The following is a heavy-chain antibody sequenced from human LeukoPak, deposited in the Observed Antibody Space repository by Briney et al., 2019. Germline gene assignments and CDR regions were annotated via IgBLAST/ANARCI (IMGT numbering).Heavy chain of an antibody. CDR2: IYYSGST. D-gene: IGHD7-27*01. J-gene: IGHJ5*02. CDR3: ARDPGENWIDP. Sequence: PSETLSLTCTVSGGSISNYYWSWIRQPPGKGLEWIGYIYYSGSTNYSPSLKSRVTISVDTSKNQFSLKLSSVTAADTAVYYCARDPGENWIDPWGQGTLVTVSS. V-gene: IGHV4-59*01. CDR1: GGSISNYY.